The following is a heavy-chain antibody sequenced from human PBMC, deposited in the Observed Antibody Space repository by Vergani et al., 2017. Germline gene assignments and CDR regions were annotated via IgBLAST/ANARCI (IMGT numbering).Heavy chain of an antibody. Sequence: QLVESGGGWVQPGGSLRLSCSASGFSFNSYWMHWVRHVPGKGLLWVSRIKSDGSITAYADSVKGRFTFSRDNAQNTLYLQVRSLRLEDTGVYHCVGDRGLCAGGRCYTEAWDYWGQGTPVTVSS. V-gene: IGHV3-74*03. CDR2: IKSDGSIT. CDR3: VGDRGLCAGGRCYTEAWDY. D-gene: IGHD2-2*02. CDR1: GFSFNSYW. J-gene: IGHJ4*02.